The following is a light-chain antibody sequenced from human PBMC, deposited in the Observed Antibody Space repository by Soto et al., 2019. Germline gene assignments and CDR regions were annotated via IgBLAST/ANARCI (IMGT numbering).Light chain of an antibody. CDR2: DNY. CDR3: GPWDSRLCAYV. V-gene: IGLV1-51*01. J-gene: IGLJ1*01. Sequence: QSVLTQPPSVSAAPGQKVTISCSGSSSNIENNYVSWYQQLPRTAPKLLIYDNYERPSGIPDRFSGSKSGTSATLGITGLQTGDESDYYCGPWDSRLCAYVLGTGTKVTVL. CDR1: SSNIENNY.